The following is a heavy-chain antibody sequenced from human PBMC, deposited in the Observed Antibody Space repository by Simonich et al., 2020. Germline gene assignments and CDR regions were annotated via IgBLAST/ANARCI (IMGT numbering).Heavy chain of an antibody. Sequence: QVQLVQSGAEVKKPGASVKVSCKASGYTFTSYGISWVRQAPGQGLEWMGWIRAYNGNTNDEQKLQGRVTTTTDTSTSTAYMELRSLRSDDTAVYYCARASRGTWWYYYFDYWGQGTLVTVSS. CDR1: GYTFTSYG. CDR3: ARASRGTWWYYYFDY. V-gene: IGHV1-18*01. CDR2: IRAYNGNT. D-gene: IGHD2-15*01. J-gene: IGHJ4*02.